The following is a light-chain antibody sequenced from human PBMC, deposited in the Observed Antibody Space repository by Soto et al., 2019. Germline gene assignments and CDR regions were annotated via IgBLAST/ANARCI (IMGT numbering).Light chain of an antibody. J-gene: IGKJ4*01. CDR3: QQNNKWPAVT. V-gene: IGKV3-15*01. Sequence: EVVMTQSPATVSVSPGEGVTLSCRASQTISNDLAWYQQKPGQAPRLLIYGASTRATGVPARFSGGGYGTEFTLTISSLQSEDFAFYYCQQNNKWPAVTFGGGTKVEIK. CDR2: GAS. CDR1: QTISND.